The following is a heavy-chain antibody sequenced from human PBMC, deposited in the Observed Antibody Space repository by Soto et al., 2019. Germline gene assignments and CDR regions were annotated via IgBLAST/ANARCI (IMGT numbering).Heavy chain of an antibody. Sequence: QVQLVQSGAEVKKPGASVKVSCKASGYTFTSYYMHWVRQAPGQGLEWMGIINPSGGSTSYAQKFQGRVTMTRDTSTSTVYMELSSLRSEDTAVYYCAREKGSSSWYRGRYYYYGMDVWGQGTTVTVSS. CDR1: GYTFTSYY. J-gene: IGHJ6*02. CDR3: AREKGSSSWYRGRYYYYGMDV. D-gene: IGHD6-13*01. CDR2: INPSGGST. V-gene: IGHV1-46*01.